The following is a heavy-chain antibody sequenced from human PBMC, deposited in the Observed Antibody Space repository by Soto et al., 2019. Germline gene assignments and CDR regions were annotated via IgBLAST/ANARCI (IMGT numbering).Heavy chain of an antibody. Sequence: QLQLQESGPGLVKPSETLSLTCTVSGGSISSSSYYWGWIRQPPGKGLEWIGSIYYSGSTYYNPSLKSRVTISVDTSKNQFSLKLSSVTAADTAVYYCALPGMEVAPGWAFDIWGQGTMVTVSS. CDR1: GGSISSSSYY. D-gene: IGHD2-15*01. CDR3: ALPGMEVAPGWAFDI. J-gene: IGHJ3*02. CDR2: IYYSGST. V-gene: IGHV4-39*01.